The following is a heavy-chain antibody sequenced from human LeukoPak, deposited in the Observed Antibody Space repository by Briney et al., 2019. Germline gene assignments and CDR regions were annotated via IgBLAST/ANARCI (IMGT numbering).Heavy chain of an antibody. V-gene: IGHV4-39*01. Sequence: PSETLSLTCTVSGGSISSSSYYWGWIRQPPGKGLEWIGSIHYSGSTYYNPSLKGRVTISVDTSKNQFSLKLSSVTAADTAVYYCARKYYFDYWGQGTLVTVSS. CDR2: IHYSGST. CDR1: GGSISSSSYY. CDR3: ARKYYFDY. J-gene: IGHJ4*02.